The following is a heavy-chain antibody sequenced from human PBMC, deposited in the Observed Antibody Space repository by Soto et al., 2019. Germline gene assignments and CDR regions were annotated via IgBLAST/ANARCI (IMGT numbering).Heavy chain of an antibody. J-gene: IGHJ4*02. D-gene: IGHD6-13*01. Sequence: SVKVSCKASGGTFSSYAISWVRQAPGQGLEWKGGIIPIFGTANYAQKFQGRVTITADESTSTAYMELSSLRSEDTAVYYCARDSRDSSSWTSHDYWGQGALVTVSS. CDR1: GGTFSSYA. V-gene: IGHV1-69*13. CDR3: ARDSRDSSSWTSHDY. CDR2: IIPIFGTA.